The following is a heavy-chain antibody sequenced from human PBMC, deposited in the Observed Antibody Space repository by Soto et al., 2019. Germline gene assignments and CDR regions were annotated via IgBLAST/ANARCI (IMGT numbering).Heavy chain of an antibody. Sequence: SETLSLTCTVSGGSISSYYWSWIRQPPGKGLEWIGYIYYSGSTNYNPSLKSRVTISVDTSKNQFSLKLSSVTAADTAVYYCARLEMTKAAFDIWGQGTMVTVSS. D-gene: IGHD4-17*01. CDR1: GGSISSYY. V-gene: IGHV4-59*08. CDR2: IYYSGST. J-gene: IGHJ3*02. CDR3: ARLEMTKAAFDI.